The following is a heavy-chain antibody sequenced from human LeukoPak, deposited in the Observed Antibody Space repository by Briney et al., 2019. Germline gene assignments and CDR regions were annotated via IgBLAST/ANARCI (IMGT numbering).Heavy chain of an antibody. D-gene: IGHD1-14*01. CDR1: DGSITTYY. V-gene: IGHV4-59*01. Sequence: PSETLSLTCTVSDGSITTYYWSWIRQPPGKGLEWIGYIYNSGSTKYNPSLGSRGTISEDTDKNLFSLKLTSVTAADTAIYCCVRGGSVNPALIDYWGQGTLVTVSS. CDR3: VRGGSVNPALIDY. J-gene: IGHJ4*02. CDR2: IYNSGST.